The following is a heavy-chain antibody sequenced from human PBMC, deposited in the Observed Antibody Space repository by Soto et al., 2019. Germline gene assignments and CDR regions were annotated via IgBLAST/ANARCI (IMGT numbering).Heavy chain of an antibody. CDR1: GFTFSSYD. J-gene: IGHJ4*02. CDR2: IGTAGDT. V-gene: IGHV3-13*04. CDR3: AREGALGPFDY. Sequence: EVQLVESGGGLVQPGGSLRLSCAASGFTFSSYDMHWVRQATGKGLEWVSRIGTAGDTYYLDSVKGRFTISRESAKNSLYLQMTSLRAGDTAVYYCAREGALGPFDYWGQGTLVTVSS.